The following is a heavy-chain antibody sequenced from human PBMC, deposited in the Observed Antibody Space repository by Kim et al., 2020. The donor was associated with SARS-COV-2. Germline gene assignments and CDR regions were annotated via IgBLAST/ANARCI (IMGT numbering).Heavy chain of an antibody. CDR1: GGSISSYY. V-gene: IGHV4-59*01. J-gene: IGHJ6*02. Sequence: SETLSLTCTVSGGSISSYYWSWIRQPPGKGLEWIGYIYYSGSTNYNPSLKSRVTISVDTSKNQFSLKLSSVTAADTAVYYCARGPSDYDFWSGYPRGGGMDVWGQGTTVTVSS. D-gene: IGHD3-3*01. CDR2: IYYSGST. CDR3: ARGPSDYDFWSGYPRGGGMDV.